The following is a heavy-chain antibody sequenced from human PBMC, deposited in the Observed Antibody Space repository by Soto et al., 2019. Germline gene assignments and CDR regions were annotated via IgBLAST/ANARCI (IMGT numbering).Heavy chain of an antibody. CDR3: ARLTEAERH. CDR2: LYNHGKT. V-gene: IGHV3-53*01. D-gene: IGHD1-1*01. J-gene: IGHJ4*02. Sequence: GSLRVSCVVSGGIGSSSHVIWVRQAPGKGLEGVSILYNHGKTNYVDSVKGRFTITRDNPKNTVYLQMNSLRVEDTAVYYCARLTEAERHWGQGALVTVSS. CDR1: GGIGSSSH.